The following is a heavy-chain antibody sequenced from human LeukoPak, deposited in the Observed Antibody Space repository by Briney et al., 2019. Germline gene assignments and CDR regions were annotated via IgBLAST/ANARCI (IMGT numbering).Heavy chain of an antibody. D-gene: IGHD3-3*01. Sequence: SGPTLVNPTQTLTLTCTFSVFSLSTSGVGVGWIRQPPGKALEWLALIYWNDDKRYSPSLKSRLTITKDTSKNQVVLTMTNMDPVDTATYYCARERREYYDFWRGFGWYYYMDVWGKGTTVTVSS. CDR3: ARERREYYDFWRGFGWYYYMDV. V-gene: IGHV2-5*01. CDR1: VFSLSTSGVG. CDR2: IYWNDDK. J-gene: IGHJ6*03.